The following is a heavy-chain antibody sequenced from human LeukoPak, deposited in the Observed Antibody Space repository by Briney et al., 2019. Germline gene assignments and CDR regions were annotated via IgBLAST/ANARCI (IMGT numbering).Heavy chain of an antibody. CDR1: GGSISSYY. D-gene: IGHD4-17*01. V-gene: IGHV4-59*01. Sequence: KPSETLSLTCTASGGSISSYYWSWIRQPPGKGLKWIGYIYYSGSTNYNPSLKSRVTISVDTSKNQFSLKLSSVTAADTAVYYRARGGLRNPKQGYYFDYWGQGTLVTVSS. CDR3: ARGGLRNPKQGYYFDY. J-gene: IGHJ4*02. CDR2: IYYSGST.